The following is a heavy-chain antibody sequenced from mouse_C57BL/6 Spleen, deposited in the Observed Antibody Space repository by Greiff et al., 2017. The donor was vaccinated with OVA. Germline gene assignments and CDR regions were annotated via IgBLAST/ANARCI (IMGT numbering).Heavy chain of an antibody. CDR3: ARSAGYVNYEGFAY. CDR2: IHPNSGST. CDR1: GYTFTSYW. Sequence: VQLQQPGAELVKPGASVKLSCKASGYTFTSYWMHWVKKRPGQGLEWIGMIHPNSGSTNYNEKFKSKATLTVDKSSSTAYMQLSSLTSEDSAVYYCARSAGYVNYEGFAYWRQGTLVTVSA. D-gene: IGHD2-1*01. J-gene: IGHJ3*01. V-gene: IGHV1-64*01.